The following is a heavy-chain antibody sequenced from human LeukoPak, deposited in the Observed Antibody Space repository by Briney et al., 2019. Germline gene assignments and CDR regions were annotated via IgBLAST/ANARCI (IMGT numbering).Heavy chain of an antibody. CDR3: AREPHYYDSSGYSDFDY. V-gene: IGHV4-34*01. Sequence: SETLSLTCAVYGGSFSGYYWSWIRQPPGKGLEWIGEINHSGSTNYNPSLKSRVTISVDTSKNQFSLKLSSVTAADTAVYYCAREPHYYDSSGYSDFDYWGQGTLVTVSS. J-gene: IGHJ4*02. D-gene: IGHD3-22*01. CDR1: GGSFSGYY. CDR2: INHSGST.